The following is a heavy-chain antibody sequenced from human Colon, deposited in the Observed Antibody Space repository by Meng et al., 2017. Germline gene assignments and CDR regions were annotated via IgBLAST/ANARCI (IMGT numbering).Heavy chain of an antibody. Sequence: QLHVQESGPGLVKPSETLPLSGTVSGASINKKNYYWVWIRQPPGKGLEWIGNIYYTEATYYNPSLKGRVTISLDTSKNQFSLNLNAVTAADTAVYYCVSRIGGSSETDFWGQGTLVTVSS. V-gene: IGHV4-39*07. CDR3: VSRIGGSSETDF. CDR2: IYYTEAT. CDR1: GASINKKNYY. D-gene: IGHD1-26*01. J-gene: IGHJ1*01.